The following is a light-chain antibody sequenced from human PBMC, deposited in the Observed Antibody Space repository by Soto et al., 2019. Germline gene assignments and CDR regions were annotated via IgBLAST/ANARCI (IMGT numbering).Light chain of an antibody. CDR1: SSDVGDNTY. V-gene: IGLV2-14*01. Sequence: QSAMTQPASVSGSPGQSITISCTGTSSDVGDNTYVSWYQPHPGKAPKLMIYDVTHRPSGISNRFSGSKSGNTASLTISGLQAEDEADYYCSSYTSSSTLYVFGTGTKLTVL. CDR3: SSYTSSSTLYV. J-gene: IGLJ1*01. CDR2: DVT.